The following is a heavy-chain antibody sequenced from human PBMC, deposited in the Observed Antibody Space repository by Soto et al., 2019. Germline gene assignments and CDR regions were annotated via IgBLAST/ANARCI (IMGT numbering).Heavy chain of an antibody. CDR2: ISGSGKNT. V-gene: IGHV3-23*01. Sequence: SGGSLRLSCAASGFTFSSHGMSWVRQAPGKGLEWGSGISGSGKNTYYADSVKGRLSISRDTSKNTLYLQMNSLRAEDTALYYCAKVGGYGFDSLNYHAMYVWRQGTTVTISS. J-gene: IGHJ6*02. D-gene: IGHD3-16*01. CDR1: GFTFSSHG. CDR3: AKVGGYGFDSLNYHAMYV.